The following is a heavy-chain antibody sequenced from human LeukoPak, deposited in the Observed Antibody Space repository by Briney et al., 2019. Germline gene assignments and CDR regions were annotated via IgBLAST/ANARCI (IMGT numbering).Heavy chain of an antibody. CDR2: FDPEDGET. J-gene: IGHJ4*02. CDR3: ATGGTLGYCSGGSCFDY. CDR1: GYTLTELS. D-gene: IGHD2-15*01. V-gene: IGHV1-24*01. Sequence: ASVKVSYKVSGYTLTELSMHWVRQAPGKGLERMGGFDPEDGETIYAQKFQGRVTMTEDTSTDTAYMELSSLRSEDTAVYYCATGGTLGYCSGGSCFDYWGQGTLVTVSS.